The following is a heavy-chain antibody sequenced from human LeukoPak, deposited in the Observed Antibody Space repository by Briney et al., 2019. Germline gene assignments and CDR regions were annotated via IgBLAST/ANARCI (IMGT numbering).Heavy chain of an antibody. CDR3: ARDSGTTGEVKFDP. V-gene: IGHV4-39*07. J-gene: IGHJ5*02. CDR2: IYYSGST. D-gene: IGHD3-10*01. CDR1: GFTFSSYA. Sequence: PGGSLRLSCAASGFTFSSYAMSWIRQPPGKGLEWIGSIYYSGSTYYNPSLKSRVTISVDTSKNQFSLKLSSVTAADTAVYYCARDSGTTGEVKFDPWGQGTLVTVSS.